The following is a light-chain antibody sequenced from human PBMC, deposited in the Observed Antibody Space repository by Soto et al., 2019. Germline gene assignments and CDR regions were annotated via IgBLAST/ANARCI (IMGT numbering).Light chain of an antibody. V-gene: IGKV1-13*02. CDR3: QQFRTYPT. Sequence: AIQLTQSPSSLSASIGDRVTITCRASQAISTNLAWYQHKPGTVPKVLIYDASILESGVPSRSSGSGSGTDFTLIISSLQPEDFATYYCQQFRTYPTFGGGTKVEVQ. CDR1: QAISTN. CDR2: DAS. J-gene: IGKJ4*01.